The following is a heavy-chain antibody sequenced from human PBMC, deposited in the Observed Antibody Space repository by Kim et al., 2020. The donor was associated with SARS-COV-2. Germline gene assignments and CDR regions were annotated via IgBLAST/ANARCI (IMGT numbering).Heavy chain of an antibody. V-gene: IGHV1-2*02. Sequence: ASVKVSCKASGYSFTGHYMHWVRQAPGQGLDWMGWINPNTADTSYAPKFQGRVTMTRDTSISTAYMELSRLTSDDRAVYYCATGLAGYASGWIEKWGQGTLVTISS. CDR2: INPNTADT. CDR1: GYSFTGHY. CDR3: ATGLAGYASGWIEK. J-gene: IGHJ4*02. D-gene: IGHD6-19*01.